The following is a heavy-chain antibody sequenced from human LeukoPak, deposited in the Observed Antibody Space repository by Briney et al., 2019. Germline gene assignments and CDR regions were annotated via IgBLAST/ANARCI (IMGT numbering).Heavy chain of an antibody. CDR3: AKDDYYDSSGYYYNYWYFDL. V-gene: IGHV3-23*01. CDR2: ISGNSGTT. Sequence: PGGSLRLSCAASGFTFSTYAMTWVRQAPGKGLEWVSSISGNSGTTYYADSVKGRFIISRDNSKNTLYLQMNSLRAEDTAVYYCAKDDYYDSSGYYYNYWYFDLWGRGTLVTVSS. J-gene: IGHJ2*01. CDR1: GFTFSTYA. D-gene: IGHD3-22*01.